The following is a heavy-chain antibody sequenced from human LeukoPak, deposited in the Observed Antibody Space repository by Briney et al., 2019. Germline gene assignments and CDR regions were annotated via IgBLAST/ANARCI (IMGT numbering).Heavy chain of an antibody. CDR2: MNPNSGNT. D-gene: IGHD6-19*01. V-gene: IGHV1-8*01. CDR1: GYTFTSYD. Sequence: ASVKVSCKASGYTFTSYDINWVRQATGQGLEWMGWMNPNSGNTGYAQKFQGRVTMTRNTSISTAYMELSSLRSEDTAVYYCARGSGSGWSPTTYYYYYYYMDVWGKGTTVTISS. CDR3: ARGSGSGWSPTTYYYYYYYMDV. J-gene: IGHJ6*03.